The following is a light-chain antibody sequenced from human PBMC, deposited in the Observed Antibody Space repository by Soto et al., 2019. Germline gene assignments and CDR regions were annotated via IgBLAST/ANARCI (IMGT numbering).Light chain of an antibody. CDR2: DVS. V-gene: IGKV1-5*01. CDR3: QQYYGFPWT. J-gene: IGKJ1*01. Sequence: DIQMTQSPSTLSASIGDRVTITCRASQNVSHWWAWYRQKPGKAPNLLIYDVSSSESGVPSRFSGSGSGTEFNLTVSSLQPDDFATYFCQQYYGFPWTFGQGTKVEIK. CDR1: QNVSHW.